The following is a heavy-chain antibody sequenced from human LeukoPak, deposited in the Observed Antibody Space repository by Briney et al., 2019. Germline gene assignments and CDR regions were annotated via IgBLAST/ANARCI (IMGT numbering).Heavy chain of an antibody. CDR2: IWYDGTTK. D-gene: IGHD3/OR15-3a*01. Sequence: GRSLRLSCAASGFTFSSYGMHWVRQAPGKGLEWVAIIWYDGTTKYYADSVKGRFTLSRDNSKNTMFLQMNSLRAEDTALYYRAKSRTGHDAFDIWGKGTKVTVSS. CDR1: GFTFSSYG. CDR3: AKSRTGHDAFDI. J-gene: IGHJ3*02. V-gene: IGHV3-33*06.